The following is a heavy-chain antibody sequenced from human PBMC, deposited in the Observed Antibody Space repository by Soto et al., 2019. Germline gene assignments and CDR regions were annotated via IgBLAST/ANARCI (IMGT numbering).Heavy chain of an antibody. CDR1: GGSFSDYF. J-gene: IGHJ6*02. Sequence: PSETLSLPCAVYGGSFSDYFWTWIRQPPGKGLEWIGEINHSGSTNFNPSLKSRVAISADTSRNQFSLRVTSVTAADTAVYYCAGREFASSSFHYYYYAVDVWGQGTTVTVSS. CDR3: AGREFASSSFHYYYYAVDV. D-gene: IGHD6-6*01. CDR2: INHSGST. V-gene: IGHV4-34*01.